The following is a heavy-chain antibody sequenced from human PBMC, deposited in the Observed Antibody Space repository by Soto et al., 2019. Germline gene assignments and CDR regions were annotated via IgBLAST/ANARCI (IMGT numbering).Heavy chain of an antibody. Sequence: QVQLVESGGGVVQPGRSLRLSCAASGFTFSNYGMHWVRQAPGKGLEWVAVISYDGSKKYYADSVKGRFTISRDNSKNTLYLQMNSLRAEETAVYYCAKDLLRYLDWYPLDYWGQGTLVTVSS. CDR3: AKDLLRYLDWYPLDY. V-gene: IGHV3-30*18. CDR1: GFTFSNYG. D-gene: IGHD3-9*01. CDR2: ISYDGSKK. J-gene: IGHJ4*02.